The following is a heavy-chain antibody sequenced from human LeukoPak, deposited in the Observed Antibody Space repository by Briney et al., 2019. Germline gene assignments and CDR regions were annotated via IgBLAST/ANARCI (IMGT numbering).Heavy chain of an antibody. Sequence: ASVKVSCKASGGTFSSYAISWVRQAPGQGLEWMGWISAYNGNTNYAQKLQGRVTMTTDTSTSTAYMELRSLRSDDTAVYYCARGGPGASSWSIYFDYWGQGTLVTVSS. J-gene: IGHJ4*02. D-gene: IGHD6-13*01. CDR2: ISAYNGNT. CDR1: GGTFSSYA. V-gene: IGHV1-18*01. CDR3: ARGGPGASSWSIYFDY.